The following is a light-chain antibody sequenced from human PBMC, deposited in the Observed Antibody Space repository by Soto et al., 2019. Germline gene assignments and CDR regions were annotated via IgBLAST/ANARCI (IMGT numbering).Light chain of an antibody. CDR1: LSVSGSS. CDR3: HYYGTSPYT. V-gene: IGKV3-20*01. Sequence: EIVLTQSPDSLSLSPGERATLSCRASLSVSGSSLAWFQQKPGQAPRVVMYGASSRAPGISDRFSGSGSGTDFTLSISRLEPEDFAVCYCHYYGTSPYTFGQGTKLEIK. CDR2: GAS. J-gene: IGKJ2*01.